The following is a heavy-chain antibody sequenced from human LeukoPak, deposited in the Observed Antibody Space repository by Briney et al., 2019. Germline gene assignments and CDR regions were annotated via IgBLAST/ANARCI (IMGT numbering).Heavy chain of an antibody. CDR3: ARMSGSRLPGY. V-gene: IGHV3-7*01. CDR2: MNHNGNVN. CDR1: GFTFSSYW. J-gene: IGHJ4*02. D-gene: IGHD3-3*01. Sequence: GGSLRLSCAASGFTFSSYWMNWARQAPGKGLEWVASMNHNGNVNYYVDSVKGRFTISRDNAKNSLYLQMNSLRAEDTAVYYCARMSGSRLPGYWGQGTLVTVSS.